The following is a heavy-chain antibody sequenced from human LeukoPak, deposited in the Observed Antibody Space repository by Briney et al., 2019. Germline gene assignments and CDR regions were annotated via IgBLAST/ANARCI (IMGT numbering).Heavy chain of an antibody. J-gene: IGHJ5*02. CDR3: ARNSGYDLDWFDP. Sequence: ASVKVSCKATGYTFTSYGISWVRQAPGQGLEWMGWISAYNGNTNYAQKLQGRVSMTTDTSTSTAYMELRSLRPDDTAVYYCARNSGYDLDWFDPWGQGTLVTVSS. D-gene: IGHD5-12*01. CDR2: ISAYNGNT. V-gene: IGHV1-18*01. CDR1: GYTFTSYG.